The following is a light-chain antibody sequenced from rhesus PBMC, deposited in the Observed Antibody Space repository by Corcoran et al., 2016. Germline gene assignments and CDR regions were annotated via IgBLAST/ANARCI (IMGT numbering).Light chain of an antibody. Sequence: QAALTQPRSVSGSPGQSVTISCTGTSSDIGGYNYVSWYQQHPGPAPKLMIYEVSKRPSGVSDRFSGSKSGNTASLTISGLQAEDEADYYCCSYAGSYTFVFGSGTTLTVL. V-gene: IGLV2-32*01. J-gene: IGLJ6*01. CDR3: CSYAGSYTFV. CDR1: SSDIGGYNY. CDR2: EVS.